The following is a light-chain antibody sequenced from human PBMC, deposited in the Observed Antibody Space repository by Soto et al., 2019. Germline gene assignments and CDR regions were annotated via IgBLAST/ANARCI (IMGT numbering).Light chain of an antibody. Sequence: LAQPHSASGTPGQRVTISCSGSSSNIGTSSVHWFQQLPGTAPKLLISTTNQRPSGVPERFSGSKSGTSASLAISGLQSEDEADYYCAAWDDSLNGHVFGTGTKVTVL. CDR1: SSNIGTSS. J-gene: IGLJ1*01. CDR2: TTN. CDR3: AAWDDSLNGHV. V-gene: IGLV1-44*01.